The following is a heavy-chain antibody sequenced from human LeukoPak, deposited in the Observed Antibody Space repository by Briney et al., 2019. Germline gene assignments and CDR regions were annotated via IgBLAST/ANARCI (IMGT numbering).Heavy chain of an antibody. Sequence: PGGSLRLSCAASGFTFSSYWMSWVRQAPGKGLEWVANIKQDGSEKYYVDSVKGRFTISRDNAKNSLYLQMNSLRAEDTAVYYCARDLSPIVVPAAIDYFDYWGQGTLVTVSS. CDR1: GFTFSSYW. V-gene: IGHV3-7*01. D-gene: IGHD2-2*02. J-gene: IGHJ4*02. CDR3: ARDLSPIVVPAAIDYFDY. CDR2: IKQDGSEK.